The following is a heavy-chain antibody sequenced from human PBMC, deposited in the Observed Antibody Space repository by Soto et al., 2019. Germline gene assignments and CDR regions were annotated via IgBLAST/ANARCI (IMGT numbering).Heavy chain of an antibody. D-gene: IGHD3-22*01. Sequence: PGGSLRLSCAASGFTFSNYAMNWVRQAPGKGLEWVSAISGSGGTTYYADSVKGRFTMSRDNSKNTLYLQMNSLRAEDTAVYYCAKDLSGPSGSHILYYYYGMDVWGQGTTVTVSS. J-gene: IGHJ6*02. CDR1: GFTFSNYA. CDR3: AKDLSGPSGSHILYYYYGMDV. V-gene: IGHV3-23*01. CDR2: ISGSGGTT.